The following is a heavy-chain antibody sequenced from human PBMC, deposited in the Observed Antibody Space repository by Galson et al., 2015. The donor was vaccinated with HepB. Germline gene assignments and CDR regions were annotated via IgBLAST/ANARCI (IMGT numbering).Heavy chain of an antibody. CDR2: IYPGDFDT. Sequence: QSGAEVKKPGESLKISCKAYGHTLSTYWIAWVRQMPGKGLEWMGIIYPGDFDTKYSPSFQGRVTISVDKSINAAYIQWSSLKASDTAIYYCARHGGVSDYYYGLDVWGQGTTVTVSS. CDR1: GHTLSTYW. D-gene: IGHD3-16*01. V-gene: IGHV5-51*01. CDR3: ARHGGVSDYYYGLDV. J-gene: IGHJ6*02.